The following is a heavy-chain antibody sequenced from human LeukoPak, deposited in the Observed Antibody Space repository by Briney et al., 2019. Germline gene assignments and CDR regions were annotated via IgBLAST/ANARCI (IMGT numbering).Heavy chain of an antibody. V-gene: IGHV4-38-2*01. CDR1: GYSISSGYY. Sequence: PSETLSLTCAVSGYSISSGYYWGWIRQPPGKGLEWIGSIYHSGSTYYNPSLKSRVTISVDTSKNQFSLKLSSVTAADTAVYYCAKTQDSGIAVAGVDYWGQGTLVTVSS. CDR2: IYHSGST. J-gene: IGHJ4*02. CDR3: AKTQDSGIAVAGVDY. D-gene: IGHD6-19*01.